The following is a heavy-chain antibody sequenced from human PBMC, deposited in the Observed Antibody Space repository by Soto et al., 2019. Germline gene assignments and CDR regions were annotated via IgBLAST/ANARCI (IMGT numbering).Heavy chain of an antibody. CDR3: ARGSSGWSVYYYFDY. CDR1: GGSISSYY. D-gene: IGHD6-19*01. V-gene: IGHV4-59*01. J-gene: IGHJ4*02. Sequence: QVQLQESGPGLVKPSETLSLTCTVSGGSISSYYWSWIRQPPGKGLEWIGYIYYSGSTNYNPSLKSRVTISVDTSKNQFSLKLSSVTAADTAVYYCARGSSGWSVYYYFDYWDQGTLVTVSS. CDR2: IYYSGST.